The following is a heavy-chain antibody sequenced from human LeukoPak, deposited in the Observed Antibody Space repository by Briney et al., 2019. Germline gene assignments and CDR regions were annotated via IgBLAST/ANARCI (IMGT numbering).Heavy chain of an antibody. CDR1: GGTFSSYA. CDR3: ARAGEGLSGSYLLYYYYYGMDV. CDR2: IIPIFGTA. Sequence: SVKVSCKASGGTFSSYAISWVRQAPGQGLEWMGGIIPIFGTANYAQKFQGRVTITADKSTSTAYMELSSLRSEDTAVYYCARAGEGLSGSYLLYYYYYGMDVWGKGTTVTVSP. J-gene: IGHJ6*04. D-gene: IGHD3-10*01. V-gene: IGHV1-69*06.